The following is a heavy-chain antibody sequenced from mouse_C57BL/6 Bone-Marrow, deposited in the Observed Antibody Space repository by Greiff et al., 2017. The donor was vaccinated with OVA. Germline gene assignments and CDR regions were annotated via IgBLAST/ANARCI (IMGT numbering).Heavy chain of an antibody. CDR2: IDPSDSYT. D-gene: IGHD2-14*01. Sequence: QVQLQQPGAELVMPGASVKLSCKASGYTFTSYWMHWVKQRPGQGLEWIGEIDPSDSYTNYNQKFKGKSTLTVDKSSSTAYMQLSSLTSEDSAVYYCARSGTSGKYYWGQVATLTFSS. J-gene: IGHJ2*01. CDR3: ARSGTSGKYY. CDR1: GYTFTSYW. V-gene: IGHV1-69*01.